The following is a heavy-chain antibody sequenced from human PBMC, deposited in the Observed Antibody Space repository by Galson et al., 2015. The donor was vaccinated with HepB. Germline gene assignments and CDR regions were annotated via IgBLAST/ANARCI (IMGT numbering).Heavy chain of an antibody. CDR2: IKQDGSEK. J-gene: IGHJ4*02. CDR3: VREPPDD. Sequence: SLRLSCAASGFTFSSYWMTWVRQVPGKGLEWVANIKQDGSEKYYVDSVKGRFTISGDNAKNSLYLQMNSLRAEDTAVYYCVREPPDDWGQGTLVTVSS. CDR1: GFTFSSYW. V-gene: IGHV3-7*03.